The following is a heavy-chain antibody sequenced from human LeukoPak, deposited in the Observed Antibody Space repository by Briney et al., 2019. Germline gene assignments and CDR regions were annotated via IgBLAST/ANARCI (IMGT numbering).Heavy chain of an antibody. V-gene: IGHV3-30*04. D-gene: IGHD1-26*01. CDR3: ARDSPDFDSGSKNYFDY. J-gene: IGHJ4*02. CDR2: ISYDGSNK. Sequence: GRSLRLSCAASGFTFSSYAMHWVRQAPGKGLEWVAVISYDGSNKYYADSVKGRFTISRDNSKNTLYLQMNSLRSDDTAVYYCARDSPDFDSGSKNYFDYWGQGTLVTVSS. CDR1: GFTFSSYA.